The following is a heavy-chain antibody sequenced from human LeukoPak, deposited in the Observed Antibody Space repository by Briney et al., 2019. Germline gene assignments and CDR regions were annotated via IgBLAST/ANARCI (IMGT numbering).Heavy chain of an antibody. V-gene: IGHV4-59*01. CDR3: ARGFYCSGGSCYSSMDYGMDV. CDR2: ISSGGST. CDR1: GASISRYF. Sequence: SETLSLTCTVSGASISRYFWNWIRQPPGKELEWIGYISSGGSTNYNPSLKSRVTISVDTSKNQFSLKLSSVTAADTAVYYCARGFYCSGGSCYSSMDYGMDVWGQGTTVTVSS. D-gene: IGHD2-15*01. J-gene: IGHJ6*02.